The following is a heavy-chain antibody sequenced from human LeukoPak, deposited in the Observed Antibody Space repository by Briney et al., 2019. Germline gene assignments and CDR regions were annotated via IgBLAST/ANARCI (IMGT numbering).Heavy chain of an antibody. Sequence: PGGSPRLSCAASGFTFSSYAMSWVRQAPGKGLEWVSAISGSGGSTYYADSVKGRFTISRDNSKNTLYLQMNSLRAEDTAVYYCAKDSRGYSSGWYGYWGQGTLVTVSS. J-gene: IGHJ4*02. CDR3: AKDSRGYSSGWYGY. CDR1: GFTFSSYA. D-gene: IGHD6-19*01. V-gene: IGHV3-23*01. CDR2: ISGSGGST.